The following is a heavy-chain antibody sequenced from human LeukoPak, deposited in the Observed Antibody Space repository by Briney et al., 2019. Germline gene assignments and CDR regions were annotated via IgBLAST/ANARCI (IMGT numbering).Heavy chain of an antibody. CDR3: AREYGSGSYSLFY. CDR1: GGSISSYY. J-gene: IGHJ4*02. D-gene: IGHD3-10*01. CDR2: IYYSGST. Sequence: SETLSLTCTVSGGSISSYYWSWIWQPPGKGLEWIGYIYYSGSTNYNPSLKSRVTISVDTSKNQFSLKLSSVTAADTAVYYCAREYGSGSYSLFYWGQGTLVTVSS. V-gene: IGHV4-59*01.